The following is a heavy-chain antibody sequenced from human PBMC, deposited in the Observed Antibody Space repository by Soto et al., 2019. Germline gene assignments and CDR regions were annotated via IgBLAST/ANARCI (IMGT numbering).Heavy chain of an antibody. Sequence: SETLSLTCTVSGGSISSAGYYWSWIRQHPGKALEWIGYIYYTGSPFYNPSLKSRVTISVDTSRNQFSLKLSSVSAADTAVYFCARGGRGFDIWGQGPMVT. CDR2: IYYTGSP. V-gene: IGHV4-31*03. CDR1: GGSISSAGYY. J-gene: IGHJ3*02. CDR3: ARGGRGFDI. D-gene: IGHD1-1*01.